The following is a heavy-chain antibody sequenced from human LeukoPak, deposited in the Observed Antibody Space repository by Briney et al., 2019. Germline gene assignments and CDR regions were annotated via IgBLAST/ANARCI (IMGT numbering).Heavy chain of an antibody. CDR1: GFTFDDYA. D-gene: IGHD5-18*01. Sequence: SLRLSCAASGFTFDDYAMHWVRQAPGKGLEWVSGISWNSGSIGYADSVKGRFTISRDNAKNSLYLQMNSLRAEDTALYYCAKDKGYGPRGIDYWGQGTLVTVSS. CDR2: ISWNSGSI. V-gene: IGHV3-9*01. J-gene: IGHJ4*02. CDR3: AKDKGYGPRGIDY.